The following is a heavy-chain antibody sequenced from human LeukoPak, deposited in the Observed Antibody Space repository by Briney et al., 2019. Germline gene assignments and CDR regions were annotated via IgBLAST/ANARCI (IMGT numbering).Heavy chain of an antibody. CDR2: ISSDGSTT. CDR1: GFTFSNAW. J-gene: IGHJ4*02. Sequence: GGSLRLSCAASGFTFSNAWMSWVRQAPGKGLVWVPRISSDGSTTTYADSVKGRFTISRDDAKNTLYLQMNSLRAEDTAVYYCARVSITGTTFDYWGQGTLVTVSS. D-gene: IGHD1-7*01. CDR3: ARVSITGTTFDY. V-gene: IGHV3-74*01.